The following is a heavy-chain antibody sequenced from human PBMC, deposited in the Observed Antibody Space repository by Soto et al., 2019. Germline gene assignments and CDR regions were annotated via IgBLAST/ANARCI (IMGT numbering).Heavy chain of an antibody. CDR1: GYTFTNND. V-gene: IGHV1-2*02. D-gene: IGHD1-26*01. CDR2: IGPESGAT. J-gene: IGHJ4*02. CDR3: GRGRSGQIVVFY. Sequence: GASVKVSCKASGYTFTNNDVSWVRQAPQQGPEWMGEIGPESGATRYAQKFRGRVTMTMDTSITTVYMELKNLSPDDTAVYYCGRGRSGQIVVFYWGQGTPVTVSS.